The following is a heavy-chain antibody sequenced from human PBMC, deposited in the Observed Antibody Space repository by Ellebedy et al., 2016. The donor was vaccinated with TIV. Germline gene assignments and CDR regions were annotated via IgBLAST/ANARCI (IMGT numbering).Heavy chain of an antibody. CDR2: IYYSWST. D-gene: IGHD3-10*01. J-gene: IGHJ5*02. Sequence: MPSETLSLTCTVSGGSISSSSYYWGWIRQPPGKGLEWIGSIYYSWSTYYTPSLKSRVTISVDTSKNQFSLKLSSVTAAETAVYYCASTSEYYGSGSYGWFDPWGQGTLVTVSS. V-gene: IGHV4-39*01. CDR3: ASTSEYYGSGSYGWFDP. CDR1: GGSISSSSYY.